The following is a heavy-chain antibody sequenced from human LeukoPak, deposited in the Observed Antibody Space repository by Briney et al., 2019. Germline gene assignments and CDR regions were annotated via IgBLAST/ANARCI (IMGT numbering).Heavy chain of an antibody. J-gene: IGHJ4*02. CDR1: GGSVSGGSYY. D-gene: IGHD6-13*01. Sequence: SETLSLTCTVSGGSVSGGSYYWSWIRQPPGKGLEWIGYIYYSGSTNYNPSLKSRVTISVDTSKNQFSLKLSSVTAADTAVYYCARVGHGSSPTFDYWGQGTLVTVSS. CDR2: IYYSGST. V-gene: IGHV4-61*01. CDR3: ARVGHGSSPTFDY.